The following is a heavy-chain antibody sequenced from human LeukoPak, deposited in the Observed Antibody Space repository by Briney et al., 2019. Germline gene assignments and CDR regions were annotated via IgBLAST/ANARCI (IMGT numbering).Heavy chain of an antibody. Sequence: GGSLRLSCAASGFTFHDYAMHWVRQAPGKGLEWVSLISWDGGSTYYADSVKGRFTISRDNSKNSLYLQMNSLRTEDTALYYCAKENMVRGVIGDGELDWGQGTLVTVSS. D-gene: IGHD3-10*01. J-gene: IGHJ4*02. CDR3: AKENMVRGVIGDGELD. V-gene: IGHV3-43*01. CDR2: ISWDGGST. CDR1: GFTFHDYA.